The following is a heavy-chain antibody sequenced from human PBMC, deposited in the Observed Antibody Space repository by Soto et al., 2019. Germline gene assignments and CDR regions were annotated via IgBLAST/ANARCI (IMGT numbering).Heavy chain of an antibody. CDR2: TYYRSKWYN. CDR1: GDSVSSNSAA. CDR3: ARATSDGIAAAGIWFDP. Sequence: SQTLSLTCAISGDSVSSNSAAWNWIRQSPSRGLEWLGRTYYRSKWYNDYAVSVKSRITINPDTSKNQFSLQLNSVTPEDTAVYYCARATSDGIAAAGIWFDPWGQGTLVTVSS. D-gene: IGHD6-13*01. V-gene: IGHV6-1*01. J-gene: IGHJ5*02.